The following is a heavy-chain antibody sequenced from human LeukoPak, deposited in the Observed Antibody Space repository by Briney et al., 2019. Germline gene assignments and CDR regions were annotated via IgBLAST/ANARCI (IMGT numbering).Heavy chain of an antibody. CDR2: IYHSGST. V-gene: IGHV4-38-2*02. CDR1: GYSISSGYY. J-gene: IGHJ4*02. CDR3: AVREVRAPPGYYFDY. D-gene: IGHD1-26*01. Sequence: PSETLSLTCTVSGYSISSGYYWGWIRPPPGKGLEWIGSIYHSGSTYYNPSLKSRVTISVDTSKNQFSLKLSSVTAAATAVYYCAVREVRAPPGYYFDYWGQGTLVTVSS.